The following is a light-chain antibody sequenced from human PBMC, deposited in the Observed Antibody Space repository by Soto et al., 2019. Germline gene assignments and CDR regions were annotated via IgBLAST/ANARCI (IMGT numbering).Light chain of an antibody. CDR2: GVS. Sequence: EIVLTQSPDTLSLSPRQRATLSCRASQSVRSDYFAWYQQKPGQAPRVIIFGVSTRATGVPDRFSGSGSGTDFTLTISRLEPEDFALYYCQQYGNSPLTFGGGTKVDTK. CDR1: QSVRSDY. J-gene: IGKJ4*01. CDR3: QQYGNSPLT. V-gene: IGKV3-20*01.